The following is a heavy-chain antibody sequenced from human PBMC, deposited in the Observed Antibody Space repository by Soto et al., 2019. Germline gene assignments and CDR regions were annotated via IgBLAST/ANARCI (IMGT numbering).Heavy chain of an antibody. CDR2: INPSGGST. V-gene: IGHV1-46*01. D-gene: IGHD1-7*01. CDR1: GYTFTSYY. CDR3: ARVVRTGTTSDAFDI. Sequence: ASVKVSCKASGYTFTSYYMHWVRQAPGQGLEWMGIINPSGGSTSYAQKFQGRVTMTGDTSTSTVYMELSSLRSEDTAVYYCARVVRTGTTSDAFDIWGQGTMVTVSS. J-gene: IGHJ3*02.